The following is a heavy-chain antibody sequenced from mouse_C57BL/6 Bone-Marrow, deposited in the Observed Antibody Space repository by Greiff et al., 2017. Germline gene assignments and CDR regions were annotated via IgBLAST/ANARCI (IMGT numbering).Heavy chain of an antibody. CDR3: ARDVSKNYFDY. J-gene: IGHJ2*01. CDR2: IDPNSGGT. D-gene: IGHD1-3*01. CDR1: GYTFTSYW. Sequence: QVQLRQPGAELVKPGASVKLSCKASGYTFTSYWMHWVKQRPGRGLEWIGRIDPNSGGTKYNEKFKSKATLTVDKPSSTACMQLSSLTSEDSAVYYCARDVSKNYFDYWGQGTTLTVSS. V-gene: IGHV1-72*01.